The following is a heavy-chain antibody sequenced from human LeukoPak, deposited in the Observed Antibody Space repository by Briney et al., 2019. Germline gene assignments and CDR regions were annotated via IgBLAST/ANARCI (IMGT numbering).Heavy chain of an antibody. CDR3: ARDALHPRWYFDL. CDR2: IDTSSSTI. CDR1: GFTFSSHW. V-gene: IGHV3-48*02. Sequence: GGSLRLSCAASGFTFSSHWMTWVRQAPGKGLEWVSYIDTSSSTIYYADSVKGRFIISRDNAKNSLYLQMNSLRDEDTAVYYCARDALHPRWYFDLWGRGTLLTVSS. J-gene: IGHJ2*01.